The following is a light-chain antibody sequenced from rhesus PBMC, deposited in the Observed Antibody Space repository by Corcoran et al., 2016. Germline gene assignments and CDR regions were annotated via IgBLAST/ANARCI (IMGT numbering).Light chain of an antibody. CDR1: QGISSW. J-gene: IGKJ1*01. Sequence: DIQMTQSPSSLSASVGDKVTITCRASQGISSWLAWYQQKPGKAPKLLVYKASSLQSGVPSRFSGIGSGTDFTLTISSLQPEDFAAYYCLQYSSSPRTFGQGTKVEI. V-gene: IGKV1-22*01. CDR2: KAS. CDR3: LQYSSSPRT.